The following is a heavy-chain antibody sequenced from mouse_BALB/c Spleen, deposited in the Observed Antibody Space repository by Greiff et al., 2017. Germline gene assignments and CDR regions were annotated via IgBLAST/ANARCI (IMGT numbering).Heavy chain of an antibody. J-gene: IGHJ3*01. Sequence: QVQLKQSGPGLVQPSQSLSITCTVSGFSLTSYGVHWVRQSPGKGLEWLGVIWSGGSTDYNAAFISRLSISKDNSKSQVFFKMNSLQADDTAIYYCARNMKITTGFAYWGQGTLVTVSA. V-gene: IGHV2-4-1*01. CDR2: IWSGGST. CDR3: ARNMKITTGFAY. CDR1: GFSLTSYG. D-gene: IGHD2-4*01.